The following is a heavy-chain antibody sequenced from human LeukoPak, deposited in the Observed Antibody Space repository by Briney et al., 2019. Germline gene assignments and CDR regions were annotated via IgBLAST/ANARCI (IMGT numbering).Heavy chain of an antibody. D-gene: IGHD5-12*01. CDR1: GFTFSSYA. J-gene: IGHJ4*02. CDR2: ISGSGGST. V-gene: IGHV3-23*01. CDR3: AKDANSYSGYDFYFDY. Sequence: GGSLRLSCAASGFTFSSYAMSWVRQAPGKGLEWVSAISGSGGSTYYAGSVKGRFTISRDNSKNTLYLQMNSLRAEDTAVYYCAKDANSYSGYDFYFDYWGQGTLVTVSS.